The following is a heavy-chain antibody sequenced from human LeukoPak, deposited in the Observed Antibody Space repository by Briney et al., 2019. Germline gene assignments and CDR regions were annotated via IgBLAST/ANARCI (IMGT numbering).Heavy chain of an antibody. D-gene: IGHD3-3*01. CDR1: GYTFTSYG. CDR2: ISGYSGNT. V-gene: IGHV1-18*01. CDR3: AIQRVVIGPFDY. Sequence: ASVKVSCKASGYTFTSYGISWVRQAPGQGLEWMGWISGYSGNTNYAQKLQGRVTMTTDTSTSTGYMELRSLRYDDTAVYYCAIQRVVIGPFDYWGQGTLVTVSS. J-gene: IGHJ4*02.